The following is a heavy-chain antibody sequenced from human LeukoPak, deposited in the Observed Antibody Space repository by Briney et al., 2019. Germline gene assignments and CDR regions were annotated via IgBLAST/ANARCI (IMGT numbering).Heavy chain of an antibody. D-gene: IGHD2-21*02. CDR3: ARGVTCAY. CDR1: GFTFSSYE. CDR2: IGSTGSTI. J-gene: IGHJ4*02. V-gene: IGHV3-48*03. Sequence: GGSLRLSCAASGFTFSSYEMNWVRQAPGKGLEWVSYIGSTGSTIYYADSVKGRFTISRDNAKNSLYLQINSLRAEDTAVYYCARGVTCAYWGQGSLAAVSS.